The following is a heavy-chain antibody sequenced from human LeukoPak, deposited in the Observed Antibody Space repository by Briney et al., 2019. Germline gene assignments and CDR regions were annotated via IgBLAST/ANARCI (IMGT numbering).Heavy chain of an antibody. CDR3: AKGVYSNGWGVVFGY. Sequence: PGGSLRLSCAASGFTFSSYGMSGVREAPGKGLEWVSAISGSGGSTYYADSVKGRFTISRDNSKNTLYLQVNSLRAADTAVYYCAKGVYSNGWGVVFGYWGQRTLVTVSS. D-gene: IGHD6-19*01. CDR2: ISGSGGST. V-gene: IGHV3-23*01. J-gene: IGHJ4*02. CDR1: GFTFSSYG.